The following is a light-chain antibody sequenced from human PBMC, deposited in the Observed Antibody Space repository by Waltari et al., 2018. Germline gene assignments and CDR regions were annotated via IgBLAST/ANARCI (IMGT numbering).Light chain of an antibody. CDR2: GSS. V-gene: IGKV3-20*01. Sequence: EIVLTQSPGTLSLSPGERATLSCRASQSVSSSYLAWYQHKPGQAPRLLSYGSSSRATGIPDRFSGSGSGTDFTLTISRLEPEDFAVYYCQQYGSSPSTFGPGTKVDIK. CDR1: QSVSSSY. J-gene: IGKJ3*01. CDR3: QQYGSSPST.